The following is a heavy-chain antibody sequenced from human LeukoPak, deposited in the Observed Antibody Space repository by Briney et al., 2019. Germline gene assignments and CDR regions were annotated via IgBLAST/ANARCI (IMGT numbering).Heavy chain of an antibody. CDR3: ARTEYRAYYFDY. J-gene: IGHJ4*02. CDR2: IYTSGST. D-gene: IGHD2-2*01. CDR1: GGSISSGSYY. Sequence: SETLSLTCTVSGGSISSGSYYWSWIRQPAGKGLEWIGRIYTSGSTNYNPSLKSRVTISVDTSKNQFSLKLSSVTAADTAVYYCARTEYRAYYFDYWGQGTLVTVSS. V-gene: IGHV4-61*02.